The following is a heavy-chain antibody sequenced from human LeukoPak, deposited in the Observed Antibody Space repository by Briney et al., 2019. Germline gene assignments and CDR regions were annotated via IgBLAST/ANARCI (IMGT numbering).Heavy chain of an antibody. Sequence: GGPLRLSCAASGFTFSDYYMGWIRQAPRKGLEWVSYIRGSGGDIHYADSVKGRFTISRDNAKSSLYLQMNSLRAEDTAVYYCARDIVAAGLFFDYWGQGTLVTVSS. CDR3: ARDIVAAGLFFDY. V-gene: IGHV3-11*04. J-gene: IGHJ4*02. CDR2: IRGSGGDI. CDR1: GFTFSDYY. D-gene: IGHD6-13*01.